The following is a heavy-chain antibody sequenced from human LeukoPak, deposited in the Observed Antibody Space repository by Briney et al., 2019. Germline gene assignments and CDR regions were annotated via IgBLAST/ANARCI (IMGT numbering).Heavy chain of an antibody. CDR2: FYSSGTT. D-gene: IGHD6-6*01. V-gene: IGHV3-53*01. CDR3: ATGGLSARKFAY. CDR1: GFTVSSKY. Sequence: GGSLRLSCVVSGFTVSSKYMTWVRQAPGKGLEWVSVFYSSGTTNYADSVKGRFIISRDNSKNTLYLQMNSLRAEDTAIYFCATGGLSARKFAYWGQGTPVTVSS. J-gene: IGHJ4*02.